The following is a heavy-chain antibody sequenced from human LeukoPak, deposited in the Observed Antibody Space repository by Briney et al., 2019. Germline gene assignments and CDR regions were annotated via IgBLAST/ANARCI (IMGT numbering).Heavy chain of an antibody. V-gene: IGHV3-15*01. D-gene: IGHD3-10*01. CDR2: IKSKISGGTT. J-gene: IGHJ3*01. Sequence: GGSLRLSCAASGFTFSNAWMYWVRQAPGKGLEWVGRIKSKISGGTTDYAAPVKGRFTISRDDSKNTLYLQMNILKTEDTAVYYCTTDAPYYYGSGTKTDAFNLWSQGTMVTVSS. CDR3: TTDAPYYYGSGTKTDAFNL. CDR1: GFTFSNAW.